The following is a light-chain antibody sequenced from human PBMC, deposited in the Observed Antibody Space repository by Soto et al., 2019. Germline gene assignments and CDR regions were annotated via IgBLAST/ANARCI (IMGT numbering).Light chain of an antibody. Sequence: QSVLTQPASVSGSPGQSIAISCTGTSSDVGSHDLVSWYQQQSGKVPKLIIYDVSSRPSGVSNRFSGSKSGNTASLTISGFQAEDEADYYCSSFTSTTTYGFGTGTKVTVL. CDR1: SSDVGSHDL. J-gene: IGLJ1*01. CDR3: SSFTSTTTYG. V-gene: IGLV2-14*02. CDR2: DVS.